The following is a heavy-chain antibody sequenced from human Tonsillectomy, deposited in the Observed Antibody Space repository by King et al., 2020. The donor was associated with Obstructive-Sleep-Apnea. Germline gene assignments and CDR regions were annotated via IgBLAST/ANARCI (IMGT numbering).Heavy chain of an antibody. Sequence: QLVQSGAEVKKPGSSVKVSCKASGGTFSSYAISWVRQAPGQGLEWMGRIIPILGIANYAQKFQGRVTITADKSTSTAYMKLSSLRSEDTAVYYCAREIKQFKGPAGTFPGASKGNPTSVYYYYGMDVWGQGTTVTVSS. D-gene: IGHD3-16*01. CDR2: IIPILGIA. V-gene: IGHV1-69*09. CDR1: GGTFSSYA. J-gene: IGHJ6*02. CDR3: AREIKQFKGPAGTFPGASKGNPTSVYYYYGMDV.